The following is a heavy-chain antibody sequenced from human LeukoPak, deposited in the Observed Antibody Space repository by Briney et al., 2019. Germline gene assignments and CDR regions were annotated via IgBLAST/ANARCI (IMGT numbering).Heavy chain of an antibody. D-gene: IGHD2-21*01. CDR3: ARVARRPSRDYYYGMDV. CDR2: INPNSGGT. Sequence: ASVKVSFKSSGYTFTGYYMHWVPQAPGQGLEWMGWINPNSGGTNYAQKFQGRVSMTRDTSISTAYMELSRLISDDTAVYYCARVARRPSRDYYYGMDVWGQGTTVSVSS. V-gene: IGHV1-2*02. CDR1: GYTFTGYY. J-gene: IGHJ6*02.